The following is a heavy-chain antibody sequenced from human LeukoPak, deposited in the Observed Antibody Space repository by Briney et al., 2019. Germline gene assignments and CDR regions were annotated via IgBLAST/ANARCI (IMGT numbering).Heavy chain of an antibody. CDR2: IRYDGSNK. Sequence: GGSLRLSCAASGFTFSSYGMHWVRQAPGKGLEWVAFIRYDGSNKYYADSVKGRFTISRDNSKNTLYLQMNSLRAEDTAVYYCAKATGMGIVVTDDAFDIWGQGTMVTVSS. V-gene: IGHV3-30*02. CDR1: GFTFSSYG. CDR3: AKATGMGIVVTDDAFDI. D-gene: IGHD3-22*01. J-gene: IGHJ3*02.